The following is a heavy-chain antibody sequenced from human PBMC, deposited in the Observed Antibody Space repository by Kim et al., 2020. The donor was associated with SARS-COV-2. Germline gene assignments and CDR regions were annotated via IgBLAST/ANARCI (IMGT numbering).Heavy chain of an antibody. CDR1: GGSISSSSYY. V-gene: IGHV4-39*01. CDR2: IYYSGST. J-gene: IGHJ5*02. D-gene: IGHD6-19*01. Sequence: SETLSLTCTVSGGSISSSSYYWGWIRQPPGKGLEWIGSIYYSGSTYYNPSLKSRVTISVDTSKNQFSLKLSSVTAADTAVYYCARHSGYSSGWGWFDPWGQGTLVTVSS. CDR3: ARHSGYSSGWGWFDP.